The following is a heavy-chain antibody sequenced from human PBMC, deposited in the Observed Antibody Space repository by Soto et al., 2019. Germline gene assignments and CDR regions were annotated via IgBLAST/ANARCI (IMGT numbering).Heavy chain of an antibody. D-gene: IGHD5-12*01. CDR1: GGSISSYY. Sequence: SETLSLTCNVSGGSISSYYWNWIRQPPGKGLEWIGYFYFSGSTNYNPSLKSRVTISVDTSKNQFSLKVSSETAADTAVYYCARKGSGSGYDLWGQGTLGTVSS. J-gene: IGHJ4*02. CDR2: FYFSGST. CDR3: ARKGSGSGYDL. V-gene: IGHV4-59*01.